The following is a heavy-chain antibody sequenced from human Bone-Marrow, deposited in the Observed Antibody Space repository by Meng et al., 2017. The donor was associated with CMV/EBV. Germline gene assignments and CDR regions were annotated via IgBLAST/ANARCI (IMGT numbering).Heavy chain of an antibody. V-gene: IGHV3-30*04. CDR2: ISYDGSNK. D-gene: IGHD2-21*01. CDR1: GFTFSSYA. J-gene: IGHJ6*02. Sequence: GGSLRLSCAASGFTFSSYAMHWVRQAPGKGLEWVAVISYDGSNKYYADSVKGRFTISRDNSKNTLYRQMNSLRAEDTAVYYCARVQQAYCGGDCYFSHYGMDVWGQGTTVTVSS. CDR3: ARVQQAYCGGDCYFSHYGMDV.